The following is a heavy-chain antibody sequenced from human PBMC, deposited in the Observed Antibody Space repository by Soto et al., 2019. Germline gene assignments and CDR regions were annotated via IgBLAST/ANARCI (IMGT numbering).Heavy chain of an antibody. V-gene: IGHV1-3*01. CDR2: INAGNGNT. CDR3: ARDSYYDHAFDI. CDR1: GYTFTSYA. Sequence: ASVKVSCKASGYTFTSYAMHWVRQAPGQRLEWMGWINAGNGNTKYSQKFQGRVTITRDTSASTAYMELSSLRSEDTAVYYCARDSYYDHAFDIWGQGTMVTVSS. D-gene: IGHD3-3*01. J-gene: IGHJ3*02.